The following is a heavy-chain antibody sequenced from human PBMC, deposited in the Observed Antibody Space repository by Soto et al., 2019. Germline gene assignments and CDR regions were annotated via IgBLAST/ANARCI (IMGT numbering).Heavy chain of an antibody. J-gene: IGHJ6*02. Sequence: GEALKISGKGSGYSFTSYWISWVRQMPGKGLEWMGRIDPSDSYTNYSPSFQGHVTISADKSISTAYLQWSSLKASDTAMYYCARHKNLLRGGGYYDFWSGPYYYSGMDVWGQGTTVTVSS. D-gene: IGHD3-3*01. CDR1: GYSFTSYW. V-gene: IGHV5-10-1*01. CDR2: IDPSDSYT. CDR3: ARHKNLLRGGGYYDFWSGPYYYSGMDV.